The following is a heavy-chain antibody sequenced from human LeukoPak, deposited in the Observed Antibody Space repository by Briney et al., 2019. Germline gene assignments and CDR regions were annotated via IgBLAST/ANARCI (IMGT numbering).Heavy chain of an antibody. CDR1: GDSVSSNRAA. D-gene: IGHD6-13*01. CDR3: VRAVYSSSWYYFDY. CDR2: TYYMSKWYN. V-gene: IGHV6-1*01. J-gene: IGHJ4*02. Sequence: QSGPGLVKPSQTLSFTCAISGDSVSSNRAAWNWIRQSPSRGLEWLGRTYYMSKWYNDYAVSVKSRITINPDTSKNQFSLQLNSVTPEDTAVYYCVRAVYSSSWYYFDYWGQGTLVTVSS.